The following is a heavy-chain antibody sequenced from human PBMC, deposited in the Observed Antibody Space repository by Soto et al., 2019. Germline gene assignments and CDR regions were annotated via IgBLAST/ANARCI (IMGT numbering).Heavy chain of an antibody. Sequence: EVQLVESGGGLVQPGGSLRLSCAASGFTFSSYWMHWVRQAPGKGLEWVSRMNMDGNRISYVDSVKGRCTISRDNAKNTFYMEMNSARVEDTAVYYCVRGDGDLYDSHGYLGRHWGQGSLGTVSS. J-gene: IGHJ4*02. CDR3: VRGDGDLYDSHGYLGRH. CDR1: GFTFSSYW. D-gene: IGHD3-22*01. V-gene: IGHV3-74*01. CDR2: MNMDGNRI.